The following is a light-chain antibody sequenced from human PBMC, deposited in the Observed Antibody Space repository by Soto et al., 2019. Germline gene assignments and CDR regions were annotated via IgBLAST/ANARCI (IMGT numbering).Light chain of an antibody. Sequence: QSVLTQPPTVSGAPGQRVTISCTGSSSNIGAYYVVHWYQQLPGAAPKLLIYGSTNRPSGVPDRFSGYKSGTSASLAITGLQAEDEADYYCQSYDNSLSAFVFGGGTKLTVL. CDR1: SSNIGAYYV. CDR2: GST. J-gene: IGLJ2*01. V-gene: IGLV1-40*01. CDR3: QSYDNSLSAFV.